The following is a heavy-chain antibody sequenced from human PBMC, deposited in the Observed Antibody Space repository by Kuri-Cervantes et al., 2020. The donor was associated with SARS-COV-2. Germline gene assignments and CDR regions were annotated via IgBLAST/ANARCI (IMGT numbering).Heavy chain of an antibody. D-gene: IGHD3/OR15-3a*01. CDR1: GGSFSGYY. J-gene: IGHJ4*02. V-gene: IGHV4-34*01. Sequence: SETLSLTCAVYGGSFSGYYWSWIRQPPGKGLEWIGEINHSGSTNYNPSLKSRVTISVDTSKNQFSLKLSSVTAADTAVYYCARQSDSADYWGQGTLVTVSS. CDR2: INHSGST. CDR3: ARQSDSADY.